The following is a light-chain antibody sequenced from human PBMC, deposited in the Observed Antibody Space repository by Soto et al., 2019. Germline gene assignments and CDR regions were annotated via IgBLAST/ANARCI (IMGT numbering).Light chain of an antibody. CDR2: WAS. J-gene: IGKJ4*01. Sequence: DIVMTQSPDSLAVSLGERATINCKSSQSVLYNSNNKNYLAWYQQKPGQPPKLLIYWASTRESGVPDRVSGSGSGTDFTLAISSLQAEDVAVSYCQQYYSTPFTFGGGTKVDIK. V-gene: IGKV4-1*01. CDR3: QQYYSTPFT. CDR1: QSVLYNSNNKNY.